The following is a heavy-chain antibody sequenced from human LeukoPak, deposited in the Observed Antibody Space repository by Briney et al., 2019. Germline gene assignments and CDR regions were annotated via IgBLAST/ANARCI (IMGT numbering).Heavy chain of an antibody. CDR3: AGGFWSGQRYFDY. CDR1: GGFFSGYY. CDR2: INHSGST. V-gene: IGHV4-34*01. Sequence: SETLSLTCAVYGGFFSGYYWSWIRQPPGKGLEWIGEINHSGSTSYNPSLRSRVTISVDTSKNQFSLKLSSMTAADTAVYYCAGGFWSGQRYFDYWGQGTLVTVSS. D-gene: IGHD3-3*01. J-gene: IGHJ4*02.